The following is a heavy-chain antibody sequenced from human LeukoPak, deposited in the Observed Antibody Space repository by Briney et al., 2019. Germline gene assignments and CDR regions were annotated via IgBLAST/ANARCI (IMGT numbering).Heavy chain of an antibody. V-gene: IGHV3-66*01. CDR1: GFTVSSNY. CDR3: AYDFWSGYRYYYYYMDV. CDR2: IYSGGST. J-gene: IGHJ6*03. Sequence: GGSLRLSCAASGFTVSSNYMSWVRQAPGKGLEWVSVIYSGGSTYYADSVKGRFTISRDNSKNTLYLQMNSLRAEDTAVYYCAYDFWSGYRYYYYYMDVWGKGTTVTVSS. D-gene: IGHD3-3*01.